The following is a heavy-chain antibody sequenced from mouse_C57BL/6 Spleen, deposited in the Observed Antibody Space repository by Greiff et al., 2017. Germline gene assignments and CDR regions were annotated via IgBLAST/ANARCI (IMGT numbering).Heavy chain of an antibody. J-gene: IGHJ4*01. CDR3: ARGGADGYYDAMDY. CDR2: IDPSDSYT. CDR1: GYTFTSYW. D-gene: IGHD2-3*01. V-gene: IGHV1-50*01. Sequence: QVQLQQPGAELVKPGASVKLSCKASGYTFTSYWMQWVKQRPGQGLEWIGEIDPSDSYTNYNQKFKGKATLTVDTSSSTAYMQLSSLTSEDSAVYYCARGGADGYYDAMDYWGQGTSVTVSS.